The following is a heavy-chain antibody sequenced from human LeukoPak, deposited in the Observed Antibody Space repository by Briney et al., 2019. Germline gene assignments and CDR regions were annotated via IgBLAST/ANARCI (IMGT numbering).Heavy chain of an antibody. CDR2: INPNSGGT. CDR1: GSTFTEYY. D-gene: IGHD3-22*01. V-gene: IGHV1-2*02. J-gene: IGHJ4*02. Sequence: ASVKVSCKASGSTFTEYYMHWVRQAPGQGLEWMGWINPNSGGTNYAQKFQGRVTMTRDTSISTAYMELSRLRSDDTAVYYCARAHVVVITTSTGSDYWGQGTLVTVSS. CDR3: ARAHVVVITTSTGSDY.